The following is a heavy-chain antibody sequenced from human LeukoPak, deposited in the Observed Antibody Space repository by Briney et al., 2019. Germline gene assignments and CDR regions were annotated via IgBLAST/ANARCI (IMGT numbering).Heavy chain of an antibody. V-gene: IGHV3-33*01. D-gene: IGHD1-14*01. CDR1: GYTFSSYG. Sequence: GRSLRLSCAASGYTFSSYGMHWVRQAPGKGLEWVAVVWYDGSNKYYADSVKGRFTISRDNSKNTLYLQMNSLRAEDTAVYYCATRQAPPFGYWGQGTLVTVSS. CDR2: VWYDGSNK. J-gene: IGHJ4*02. CDR3: ATRQAPPFGY.